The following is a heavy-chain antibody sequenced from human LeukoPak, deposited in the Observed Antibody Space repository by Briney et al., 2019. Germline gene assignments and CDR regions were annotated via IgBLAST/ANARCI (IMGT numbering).Heavy chain of an antibody. Sequence: PGGFLKLFCEASGFHFSDHYMRWIRPAPREGPEWDSYISSSSSYTNYADSVKGRFTISRDNAKNSRYLQMNSLRAEDTAVYYCARAYPQHSSPYYFDYWGQGTLVTVSS. V-gene: IGHV3-11*06. CDR3: ARAYPQHSSPYYFDY. CDR2: ISSSSSYT. D-gene: IGHD6-19*01. J-gene: IGHJ4*02. CDR1: GFHFSDHY.